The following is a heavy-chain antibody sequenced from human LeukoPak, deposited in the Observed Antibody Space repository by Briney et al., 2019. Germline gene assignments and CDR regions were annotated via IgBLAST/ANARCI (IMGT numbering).Heavy chain of an antibody. Sequence: GASVKVSCKASGYTFTSYDINWVRQATGQGLEWMGWMNPDSGDTGYAQKFQGRVTMTRNTSIATAYMELSSLRSEDTAVYYCARGASSSWHSYDAFDLWGQGTMVTVSS. CDR1: GYTFTSYD. J-gene: IGHJ3*01. CDR2: MNPDSGDT. V-gene: IGHV1-8*01. D-gene: IGHD6-13*01. CDR3: ARGASSSWHSYDAFDL.